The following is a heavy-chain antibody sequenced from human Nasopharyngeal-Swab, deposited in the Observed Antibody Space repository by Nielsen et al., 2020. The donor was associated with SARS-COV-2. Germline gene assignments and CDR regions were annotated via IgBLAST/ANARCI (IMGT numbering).Heavy chain of an antibody. Sequence: GGSLRPSCATSGFTFSPYTMTWVRKAPGKGLQWISYITSGNSVHYADSVRGRFTISRDNAKNSLYLQMNSLTAEDTAVYYCARERGGGYGDYWGQGTLVTVSS. CDR1: GFTFSPYT. J-gene: IGHJ4*02. CDR3: ARERGGGYGDY. V-gene: IGHV3-48*04. CDR2: ITSGNSV. D-gene: IGHD5-12*01.